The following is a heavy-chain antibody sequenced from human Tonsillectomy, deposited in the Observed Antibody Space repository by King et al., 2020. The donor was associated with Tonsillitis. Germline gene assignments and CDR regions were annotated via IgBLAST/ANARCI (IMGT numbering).Heavy chain of an antibody. V-gene: IGHV3-30*04. CDR3: ARALLTQQLAFFDS. CDR2: ISFDGSNK. Sequence: VQLVESGGGVVQPERSLRLSCAASGFTVSSYAMHWVRQAPGKGLDWVAVISFDGSNKYYADSVKGRFTISRDTSKNTLYLQMNSLRPEDTAVYYCARALLTQQLAFFDSWGQGTLVSVSS. CDR1: GFTVSSYA. D-gene: IGHD6-13*01. J-gene: IGHJ4*02.